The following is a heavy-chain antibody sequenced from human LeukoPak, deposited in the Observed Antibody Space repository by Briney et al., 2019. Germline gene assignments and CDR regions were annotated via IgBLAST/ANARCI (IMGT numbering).Heavy chain of an antibody. CDR3: ARDPPGIRVPGV. CDR1: GITVSSNY. J-gene: IGHJ4*02. Sequence: GGSLRLSCAASGITVSSNYMTWVCQAPGKGLEWVSVLYSGGTTYYADSVKGRFTISRDNSKNTLYLQMDSLRVEDTAVYYCARDPPGIRVPGVWGQGTLVTVSS. CDR2: LYSGGTT. V-gene: IGHV3-53*01. D-gene: IGHD6-19*01.